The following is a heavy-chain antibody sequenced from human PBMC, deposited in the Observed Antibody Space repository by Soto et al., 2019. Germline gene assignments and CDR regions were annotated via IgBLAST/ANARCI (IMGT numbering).Heavy chain of an antibody. CDR2: ISYGGGIE. V-gene: IGHV3-30*03. J-gene: IGHJ4*02. CDR3: ARDRSYYDSSGSYSPPY. CDR1: GFTFSNYG. D-gene: IGHD3-22*01. Sequence: PGGSLRLSCAASGFTFSNYGMHWVRQAPGKGLEWVAVISYGGGIEYYSESVKGRFTMSRDNSENTVYLQMNSLRAEDTAVYYCARDRSYYDSSGSYSPPYWGQGTLVTVSS.